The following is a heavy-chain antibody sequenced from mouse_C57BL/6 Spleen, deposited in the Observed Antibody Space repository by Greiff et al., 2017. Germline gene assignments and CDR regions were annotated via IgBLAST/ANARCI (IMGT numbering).Heavy chain of an antibody. CDR1: GVDFSRYW. J-gene: IGHJ4*01. V-gene: IGHV4-1*01. CDR2: INPDSSTI. CDR3: ARRDWDEAMDY. D-gene: IGHD4-1*01. Sequence: EADGVDFSRYWMSWVRRAPGKGLEWIGEINPDSSTINYAPSLKDKFIISRDNAKNTLYLQMSKVRSEDTALYYCARRDWDEAMDYWGQGTSVTVSS.